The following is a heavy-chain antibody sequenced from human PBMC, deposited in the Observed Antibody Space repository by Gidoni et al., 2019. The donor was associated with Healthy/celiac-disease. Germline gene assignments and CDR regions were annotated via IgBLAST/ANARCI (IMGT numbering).Heavy chain of an antibody. J-gene: IGHJ4*02. V-gene: IGHV3-30*04. Sequence: QVQLVESGGGVVQPGRSLRLSCAASGFTFSSYAMHWVRQAPGKGLEWVAVISYDGSNKYYADSVKGRFTISRDNSKNTLYLQMNSLRAEDTAVYYCARDSLPAAVAGIDYWGQGTLVTVSS. D-gene: IGHD6-19*01. CDR3: ARDSLPAAVAGIDY. CDR1: GFTFSSYA. CDR2: ISYDGSNK.